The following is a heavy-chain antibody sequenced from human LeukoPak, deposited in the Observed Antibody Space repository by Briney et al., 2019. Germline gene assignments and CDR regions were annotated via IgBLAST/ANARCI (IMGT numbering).Heavy chain of an antibody. V-gene: IGHV4-59*01. D-gene: IGHD3-3*01. CDR1: GGSISSYY. Sequence: SETLSLTCTVSGGSISSYYRSWVRQPPGKGLEWVGCIYYSGSTNYNPSLKSRVTISVDTSKNQLSLKLSSVTAADTAVYYCARGRRGTSGSIDYWGQGTLVTVSS. CDR3: ARGRRGTSGSIDY. J-gene: IGHJ4*02. CDR2: IYYSGST.